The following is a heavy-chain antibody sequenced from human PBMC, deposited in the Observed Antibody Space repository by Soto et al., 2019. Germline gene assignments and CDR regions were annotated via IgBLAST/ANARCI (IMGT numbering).Heavy chain of an antibody. J-gene: IGHJ4*02. D-gene: IGHD4-17*01. CDR3: VRDLHEPCAADGLREAN. Sequence: EMQLVQSGGGLVQPGGSLRLSCAASGFTFSSYEMHWVRQAPGKGLEWISYISSSGTGTYYADSVRGRFTMSRDNTKNSVSLQMYSLRAEDTAIYYCVRDLHEPCAADGLREANWGQGTQVTVSS. V-gene: IGHV3-48*03. CDR2: ISSSGTGT. CDR1: GFTFSSYE.